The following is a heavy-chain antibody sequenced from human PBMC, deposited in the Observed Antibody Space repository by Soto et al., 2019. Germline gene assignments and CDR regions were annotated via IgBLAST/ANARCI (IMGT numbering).Heavy chain of an antibody. J-gene: IGHJ4*02. D-gene: IGHD2-2*01. V-gene: IGHV4-4*02. Sequence: QVQLQESGPGLVKPSGTLSLTCAVSSGSISSSNWWSWVRQPPGKGLEWMGESYHSGSTNYNPSLKSRVTISVDKSKNQFSLKLSSVTAADTAVYYCARRYCSSTSCGIFDYWGQGTLVTVSS. CDR3: ARRYCSSTSCGIFDY. CDR2: SYHSGST. CDR1: SGSISSSNW.